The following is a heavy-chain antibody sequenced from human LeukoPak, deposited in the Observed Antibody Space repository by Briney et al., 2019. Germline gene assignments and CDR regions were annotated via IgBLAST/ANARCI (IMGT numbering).Heavy chain of an antibody. J-gene: IGHJ4*02. D-gene: IGHD2-8*01. CDR2: ISAYNGNT. CDR3: ARAGYCTNGVCLKTPVDY. V-gene: IGHV1-18*01. Sequence: ASVKVSCKASGYTFTSYAMNWVRQAPGQGLEWMGWISAYNGNTNYAQKLQGRVTMTTDTSTSTAYMELRSLRSDDTAVYYCARAGYCTNGVCLKTPVDYWGQGTLVTVSS. CDR1: GYTFTSYA.